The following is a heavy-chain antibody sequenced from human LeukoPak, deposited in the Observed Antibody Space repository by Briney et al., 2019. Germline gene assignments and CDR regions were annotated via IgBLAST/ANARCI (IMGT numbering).Heavy chain of an antibody. D-gene: IGHD3-10*01. Sequence: GGSLRLSCAASGFTFSSYGMHWVRQAPGKGLEWVAFIRYDGSNKYYADSVKGRFTISRDNAKNSLYLQMNSLRAEDTAVYYCADTYGSGSYSLQHWGQGTLVTVSS. CDR1: GFTFSSYG. J-gene: IGHJ1*01. CDR2: IRYDGSNK. V-gene: IGHV3-30*02. CDR3: ADTYGSGSYSLQH.